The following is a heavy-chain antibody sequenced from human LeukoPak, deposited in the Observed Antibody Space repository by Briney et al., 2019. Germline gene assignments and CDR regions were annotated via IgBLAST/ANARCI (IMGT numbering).Heavy chain of an antibody. CDR3: ARSGYCSSTNCYTDWFDP. CDR2: ISYDGSNK. Sequence: GRSLRLSCAASGFTFSSYAMHWVRQAPGKGLEWVAVISYDGSNKYYPDSVKGRFTISRDNSKNTVYLQMNSLRVEDTAVYYCARSGYCSSTNCYTDWFDPWGQGTLVTVSS. D-gene: IGHD2-2*02. V-gene: IGHV3-30*04. CDR1: GFTFSSYA. J-gene: IGHJ5*02.